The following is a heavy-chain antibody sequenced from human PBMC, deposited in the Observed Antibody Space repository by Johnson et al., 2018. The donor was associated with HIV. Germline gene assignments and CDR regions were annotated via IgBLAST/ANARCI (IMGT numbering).Heavy chain of an antibody. CDR2: IWYAGSNK. V-gene: IGHV3-33*01. CDR1: GFTFSSYG. J-gene: IGHJ3*02. D-gene: IGHD6-6*01. Sequence: QVQLVESGGGVVQPGRSLRLSCAASGFTFSSYGIHWVRQAPGTGLECVAVIWYAGSNKFYADSVRGRITISRDNSKNTLYLQMNSLRAEDTAVYYCARAGSSSDDAFDIWGQGTMVTVSS. CDR3: ARAGSSSDDAFDI.